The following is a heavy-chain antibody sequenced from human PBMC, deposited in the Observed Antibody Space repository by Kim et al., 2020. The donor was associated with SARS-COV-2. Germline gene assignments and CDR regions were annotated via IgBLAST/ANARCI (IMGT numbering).Heavy chain of an antibody. CDR3: ASGAAGYYFDY. D-gene: IGHD6-13*01. CDR1: GFTFSSYA. J-gene: IGHJ4*02. CDR2: ISYDGSNK. Sequence: GGSLRLSCAASGFTFSSYAMHWVRQAPGKGLEWVAVISYDGSNKYYADSVKGRFTISRDNSKNTLYLQMNSLRAEDTAVYYCASGAAGYYFDYWGQGTL. V-gene: IGHV3-30*04.